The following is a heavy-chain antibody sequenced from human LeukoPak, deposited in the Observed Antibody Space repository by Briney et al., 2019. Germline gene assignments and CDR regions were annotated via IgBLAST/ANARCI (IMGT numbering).Heavy chain of an antibody. CDR2: IRYDGSNK. CDR3: TKKSSGGYDYYYNYMDV. D-gene: IGHD5-12*01. V-gene: IGHV3-30*02. J-gene: IGHJ6*03. CDR1: GFTFSNYG. Sequence: QTGGSLRLSCAASGFTFSNYGMHWVRQAPGEGLEWVAFIRYDGSNKYYADSVKGRFTISRDNSKNTLYLQMSSLRVEDTAVYYCTKKSSGGYDYYYNYMDVWGKGTTVTVSS.